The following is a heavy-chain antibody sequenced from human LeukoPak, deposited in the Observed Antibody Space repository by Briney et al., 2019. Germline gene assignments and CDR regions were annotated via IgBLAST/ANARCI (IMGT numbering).Heavy chain of an antibody. CDR2: INPNSGGT. Sequence: ASVKVSCKASGYTFTGYYIHWVRQAPGQGLEWMGWINPNSGGTNYAQKFQGRVTMTRDTSISTAYMELSRLRSDDTAVYYCARDPLGYCSGGSCHNWFDPWGQGTLVTVSS. J-gene: IGHJ5*02. CDR3: ARDPLGYCSGGSCHNWFDP. V-gene: IGHV1-2*02. D-gene: IGHD2-15*01. CDR1: GYTFTGYY.